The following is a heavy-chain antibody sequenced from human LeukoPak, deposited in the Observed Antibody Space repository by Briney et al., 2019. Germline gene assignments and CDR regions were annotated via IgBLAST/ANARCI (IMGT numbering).Heavy chain of an antibody. CDR1: GFTFGDYL. J-gene: IGHJ4*02. Sequence: GGSLRLSCTASGFTFGDYLMSWVRQAPGKGLEWVGFISGGTTEYAASVKGRFTISRDDSTNIAYLQMNSLTTEDTAVYFCSRGSGWLSVYWGEGTLVTVPS. V-gene: IGHV3-49*04. CDR3: SRGSGWLSVY. CDR2: ISGGTT. D-gene: IGHD6-19*01.